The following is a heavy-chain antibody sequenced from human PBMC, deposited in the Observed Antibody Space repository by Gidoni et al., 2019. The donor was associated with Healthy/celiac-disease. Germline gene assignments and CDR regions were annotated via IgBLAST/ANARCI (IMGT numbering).Heavy chain of an antibody. V-gene: IGHV4-34*01. Sequence: QVQLQQWGAGLLKPSETLSPTCAVYGGSFSGYYWSWIRQPPGKGLEWIGEINHSGSTNYNPSLKSRVTISVDTSKNQFSLKLSSVTAADTAVYYCARGLKWLRPQRYYYYYGMDVWGQGTTVTVSS. CDR2: INHSGST. J-gene: IGHJ6*02. D-gene: IGHD5-12*01. CDR1: GGSFSGYY. CDR3: ARGLKWLRPQRYYYYYGMDV.